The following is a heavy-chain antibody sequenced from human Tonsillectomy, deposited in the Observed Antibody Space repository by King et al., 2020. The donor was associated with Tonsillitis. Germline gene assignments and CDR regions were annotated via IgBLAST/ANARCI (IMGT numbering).Heavy chain of an antibody. CDR1: GFTFSSYA. J-gene: IGHJ4*02. CDR2: ISYDGSNK. D-gene: IGHD3-3*01. V-gene: IGHV3-30*04. Sequence: VQLVESGGGVVQPGRSLRLSCAASGFTFSSYAMHWVRQAPGKGLEWVAVISYDGSNKYYADSVKGRFTISRDNSKNTLFLQMNSLRAEDTAVFYCARDSEFLGWSIAYYFDYWGQGTLVTVSS. CDR3: ARDSEFLGWSIAYYFDY.